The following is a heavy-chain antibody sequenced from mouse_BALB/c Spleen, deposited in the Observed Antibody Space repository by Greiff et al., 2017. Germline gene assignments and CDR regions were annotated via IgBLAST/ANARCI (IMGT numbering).Heavy chain of an antibody. V-gene: IGHV5-17*02. CDR3: ARSRYGSSYDAMDY. D-gene: IGHD1-1*01. CDR2: ISSGSSTI. J-gene: IGHJ4*01. Sequence: EVQRVESGGGLVQPGGSRKLSCAASGFTFSSFGMHWVRQAPEKGLEWVAYISSGSSTIYYADTVKGRFTISRDNPKNTLFLQMTSLRSEDTAMYYCARSRYGSSYDAMDYWGQGTSVTVSS. CDR1: GFTFSSFG.